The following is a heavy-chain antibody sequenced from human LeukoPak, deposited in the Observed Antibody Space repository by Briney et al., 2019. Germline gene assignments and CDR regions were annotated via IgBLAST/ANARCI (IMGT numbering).Heavy chain of an antibody. CDR2: ISSNGNYI. V-gene: IGHV3-21*01. CDR3: VRDDCSSSSCPFDF. D-gene: IGHD2-2*01. Sequence: GGSLRLSCAASGFTFSLYTMNWVRQAPGKGLEWVSSISSNGNYIHYADSVKGRFTISRDNAKTSVYLEMNSLRAENTGLYFCVRDDCSSSSCPFDFWGQGVLLTVSS. CDR1: GFTFSLYT. J-gene: IGHJ4*02.